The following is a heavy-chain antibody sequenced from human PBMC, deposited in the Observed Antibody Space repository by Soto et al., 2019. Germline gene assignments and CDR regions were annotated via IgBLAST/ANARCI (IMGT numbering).Heavy chain of an antibody. CDR3: AKSSGSGTQRPTDV. D-gene: IGHD3-10*01. CDR2: ISGSGGST. Sequence: EVQLLESGGGLVQPGGSLRLSCAASGFTFSSYAMSWVRQAPGKGLEWVSIISGSGGSTYYADSVKGRFTISRDNSKNTMYPQMNSLRADDTAVYYCAKSSGSGTQRPTDVWGKGTTVTVSS. J-gene: IGHJ6*04. CDR1: GFTFSSYA. V-gene: IGHV3-23*01.